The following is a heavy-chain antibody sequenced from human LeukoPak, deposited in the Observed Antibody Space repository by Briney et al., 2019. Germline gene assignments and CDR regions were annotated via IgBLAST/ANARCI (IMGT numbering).Heavy chain of an antibody. CDR3: ARSGRYYEFDY. CDR1: GGSISSSNYY. CDR2: IYYSGTT. Sequence: PSETLSLTCTVSGGSISSSNYYWGWLRQPPGKGLEWIGSIYYSGTTYYNPSLKSRVTISVDTSKNQFSLKLSSVTAADTAVYYCARSGRYYEFDYWGQGTLVTVSS. D-gene: IGHD1-26*01. J-gene: IGHJ4*02. V-gene: IGHV4-39*07.